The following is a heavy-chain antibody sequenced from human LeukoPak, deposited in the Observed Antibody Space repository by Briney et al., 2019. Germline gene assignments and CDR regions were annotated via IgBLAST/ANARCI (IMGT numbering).Heavy chain of an antibody. CDR1: GFTFSSYG. CDR2: ISYDGSNK. V-gene: IGHV3-30*18. CDR3: AKKELALDY. D-gene: IGHD1-1*01. J-gene: IGHJ4*02. Sequence: GGSLRLSCAAFGFTFSSYGMHWVRQAPGKGLEWVAVISYDGSNKYYADSVKGRFTISRDNSKNTLYLQMNSLRAEDTAVYYCAKKELALDYWGQGTLVTVSS.